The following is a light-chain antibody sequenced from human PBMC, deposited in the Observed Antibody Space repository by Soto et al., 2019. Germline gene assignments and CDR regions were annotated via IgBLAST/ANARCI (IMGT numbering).Light chain of an antibody. J-gene: IGKJ5*01. Sequence: EIVLTQSPGTLSLSPGQRATLSCRASQSISSNFLAWYQQKPGQAPRLLIYATSSRATGIPGRFSGSGSGTDFTLTISRLEPEDFAVYYCQQYGSSPITFGQGTRLEIK. CDR1: QSISSNF. V-gene: IGKV3-20*01. CDR2: ATS. CDR3: QQYGSSPIT.